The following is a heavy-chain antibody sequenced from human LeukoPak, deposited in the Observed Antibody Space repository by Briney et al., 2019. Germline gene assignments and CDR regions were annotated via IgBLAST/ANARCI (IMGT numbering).Heavy chain of an antibody. Sequence: PSETLSLTCTVSGGSISSSSYYWGWIRQPPGKGLEWIGSIYYSGSTYYNPSLKRRVTISVDTSKNQFSLKLSSVTAADTAVYYCASNFYGSGTPPAFDIWGQGTMVTVSS. CDR3: ASNFYGSGTPPAFDI. D-gene: IGHD3-10*01. CDR1: GGSISSSSYY. V-gene: IGHV4-39*01. CDR2: IYYSGST. J-gene: IGHJ3*02.